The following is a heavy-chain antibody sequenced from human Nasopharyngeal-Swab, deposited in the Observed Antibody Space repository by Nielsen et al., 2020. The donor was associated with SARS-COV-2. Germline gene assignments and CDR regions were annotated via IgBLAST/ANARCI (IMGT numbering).Heavy chain of an antibody. CDR3: AAVSSSGWYEIDY. J-gene: IGHJ4*02. V-gene: IGHV3-23*01. Sequence: GESLKISCAASGFTFRSYAMSWVRQAPGKGLEWVSVISGSGGSTYYADSVKGRFTIFRDNSKNTLYLQMNSLRAEDTAVYYCAAVSSSGWYEIDYWGQGTLVTVST. D-gene: IGHD6-19*01. CDR2: ISGSGGST. CDR1: GFTFRSYA.